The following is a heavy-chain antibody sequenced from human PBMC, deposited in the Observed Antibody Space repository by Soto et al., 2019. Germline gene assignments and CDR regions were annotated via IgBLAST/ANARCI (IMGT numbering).Heavy chain of an antibody. CDR2: ISYDGSNK. CDR3: AGRQGLDY. V-gene: IGHV3-30-3*01. J-gene: IGHJ4*02. D-gene: IGHD6-25*01. Sequence: QVQLVESGGGVVQPGRSLRLSCAASGFTFSSYAMHWVRQAPGKGLEWVAVISYDGSNKYYADSVKGRFTISRDNSKNTVYLQMNSLRAEGTAVYYGAGRQGLDYWGQGTLVTVSS. CDR1: GFTFSSYA.